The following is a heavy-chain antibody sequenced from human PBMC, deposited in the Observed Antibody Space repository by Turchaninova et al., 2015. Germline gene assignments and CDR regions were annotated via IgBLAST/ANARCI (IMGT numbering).Heavy chain of an antibody. CDR2: TYYRSRWYN. J-gene: IGHJ4*02. Sequence: QVQLQQSGPGLVKPSLPLSLTWAISGDSVSGSSAAWNWIRQSPSKGLEWLGRTYYRSRWYNDYALSVKSRITINSDTSENQFSLRLNSVTPEDTAVYYCARGGTYFKGFEFWGQGALVTVSS. V-gene: IGHV6-1*01. CDR1: GDSVSGSSAA. D-gene: IGHD1-26*01. CDR3: ARGGTYFKGFEF.